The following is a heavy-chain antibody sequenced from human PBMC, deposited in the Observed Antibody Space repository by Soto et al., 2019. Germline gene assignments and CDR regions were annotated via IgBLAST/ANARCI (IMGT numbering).Heavy chain of an antibody. D-gene: IGHD3-22*01. CDR3: ARARYYYDSSGYSYFDY. CDR2: IIPIFGTA. V-gene: IGHV1-69*13. CDR1: GGTFSSYA. Sequence: SVKVSCKASGGTFSSYAISWVRQAPGQGLEWMGGIIPIFGTANYAQKFQGRVTITADESTSTAYMELSSLRSEDTAVYYCARARYYYDSSGYSYFDYWGQGTLVTVSS. J-gene: IGHJ4*02.